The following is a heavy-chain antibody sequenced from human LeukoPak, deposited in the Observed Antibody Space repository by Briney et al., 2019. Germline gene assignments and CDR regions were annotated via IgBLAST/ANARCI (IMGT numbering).Heavy chain of an antibody. CDR3: ARGSRKYYDFWSGYSSLIDY. CDR1: GFTFSSYW. J-gene: IGHJ4*02. V-gene: IGHV3-74*01. D-gene: IGHD3-3*01. Sequence: PGGSLRLSCAASGFTFSSYWMHWVRQAPGKGLVWVSRINSDGSSTSYADSVKGRFTISRDNGKNTLYLQMNSLRAEDTAVYYCARGSRKYYDFWSGYSSLIDYWGLGTLVTVSS. CDR2: INSDGSST.